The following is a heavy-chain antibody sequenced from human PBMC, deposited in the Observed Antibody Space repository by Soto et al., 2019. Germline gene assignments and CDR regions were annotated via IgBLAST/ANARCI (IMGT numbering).Heavy chain of an antibody. D-gene: IGHD7-27*01. CDR2: IYYNGNT. CDR3: TRANWYSEY. Sequence: QVQLQESGPGLVKPSETLSLTCSVSGGSISNHYWSWIRQPPGKGLEWIGYIYYNGNTNYNPSLKGRVTMSVDPSRNQISLNLTTVTAADTAVYYCTRANWYSEYWGQGTLVTVSS. V-gene: IGHV4-59*11. J-gene: IGHJ4*02. CDR1: GGSISNHY.